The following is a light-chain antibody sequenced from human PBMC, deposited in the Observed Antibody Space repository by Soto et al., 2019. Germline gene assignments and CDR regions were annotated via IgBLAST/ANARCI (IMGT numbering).Light chain of an antibody. CDR1: QDITNH. Sequence: DIQLTQSPSFVSASVGDRITITCRTSQDITNHLAWYQQKPGKAPNLLIYAAFTLHRGVPSRFSGSGSGADFTLTISSQPPEDLATYYCQQLNSYPLTFGGGTKVEI. V-gene: IGKV1-9*01. J-gene: IGKJ4*01. CDR2: AAF. CDR3: QQLNSYPLT.